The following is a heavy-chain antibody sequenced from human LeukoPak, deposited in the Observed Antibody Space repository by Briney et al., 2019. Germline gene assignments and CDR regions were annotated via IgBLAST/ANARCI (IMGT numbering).Heavy chain of an antibody. Sequence: GGSLRLSCAASGFTFSSYGMHWVRQAPGKGLEWVAVISYDGSKKYYADSVKGRLTISRANSKNTLYLQMNSLRAEDTAVYYCAKDAYSSSWSFDYWGQGTLVTVSS. V-gene: IGHV3-30*18. CDR2: ISYDGSKK. CDR3: AKDAYSSSWSFDY. J-gene: IGHJ4*02. CDR1: GFTFSSYG. D-gene: IGHD6-13*01.